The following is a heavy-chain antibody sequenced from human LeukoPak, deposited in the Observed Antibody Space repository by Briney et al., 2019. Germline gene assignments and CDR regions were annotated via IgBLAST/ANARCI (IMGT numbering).Heavy chain of an antibody. CDR1: GFTFSDYY. V-gene: IGHV3-11*04. J-gene: IGHJ4*02. CDR3: ARDSRLLWFGELLG. CDR2: ISSSGSTI. Sequence: GGSLRLSCAASGFTFSDYYMSWIRQAPGKGLEWVSYISSSGSTIYYADSVKGRFTISRDNAKNSLYPQMNSLRAEDTAVYYCARDSRLLWFGELLGWGQGTLVTVSS. D-gene: IGHD3-10*01.